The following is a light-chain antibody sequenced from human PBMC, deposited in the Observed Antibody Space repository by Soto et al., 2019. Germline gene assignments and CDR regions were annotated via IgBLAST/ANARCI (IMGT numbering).Light chain of an antibody. CDR3: QHYNTQSIT. CDR2: AAS. CDR1: ENIFKF. Sequence: DIQLIQSPATLSASVGDRITITCRASENIFKFLAWYQQRSGRAPNLLIYAASDLETGVPSRFSGRGSGTEFTLTIDSLQPDESATYYCQHYNTQSITFGGGTKVDVK. V-gene: IGKV1-5*01. J-gene: IGKJ4*01.